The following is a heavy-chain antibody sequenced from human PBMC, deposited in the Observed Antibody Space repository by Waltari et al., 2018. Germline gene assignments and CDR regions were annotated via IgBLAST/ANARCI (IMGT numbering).Heavy chain of an antibody. Sequence: QVQLQESGPSLLKPSETLSLICTVSGGSISGFYWSGVRQPPGKGVDWIGYIYYTGSTNRNPTLKGRATMSVDTSKNQFSLKLSSVTAADTAFYYCARGGGGDCEWFDPWGQGTLVTVSS. CDR2: IYYTGST. CDR1: GGSISGFY. D-gene: IGHD2-21*02. J-gene: IGHJ5*02. V-gene: IGHV4-59*01. CDR3: ARGGGGDCEWFDP.